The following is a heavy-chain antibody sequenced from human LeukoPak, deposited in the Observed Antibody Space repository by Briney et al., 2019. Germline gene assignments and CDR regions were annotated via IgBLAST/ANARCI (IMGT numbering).Heavy chain of an antibody. CDR3: ARPYYYDSSGYPYAFDI. D-gene: IGHD3-22*01. Sequence: SETLSLTSTVSGGSISSYYWSWIRQPPGKGLEWIGYIYYSGSTNYNPSLKSRVTISVDTSKNQFSLKLSSVTAADTAVYYCARPYYYDSSGYPYAFDIWGQGTMVTVSS. V-gene: IGHV4-59*08. CDR1: GGSISSYY. CDR2: IYYSGST. J-gene: IGHJ3*02.